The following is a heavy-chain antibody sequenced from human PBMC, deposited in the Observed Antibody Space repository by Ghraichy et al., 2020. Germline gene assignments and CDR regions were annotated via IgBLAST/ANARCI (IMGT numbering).Heavy chain of an antibody. CDR1: GGSISSYY. Sequence: SETLSLTCTVSGGSISSYYWSWIRQPAGKGLEWIGRIYTSGSTNYNPSLKSRVTMSVDTSKNQFSLKLSSVTAADTAVYYCARGPSDYDFWSGYYTYFDYWGQGTLVTVSS. J-gene: IGHJ4*02. V-gene: IGHV4-4*07. D-gene: IGHD3-3*01. CDR2: IYTSGST. CDR3: ARGPSDYDFWSGYYTYFDY.